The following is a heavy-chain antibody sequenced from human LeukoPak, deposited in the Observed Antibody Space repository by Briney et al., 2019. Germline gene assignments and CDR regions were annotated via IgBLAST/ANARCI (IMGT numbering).Heavy chain of an antibody. J-gene: IGHJ6*02. Sequence: ASVKVSCKASGYTFTSYYMHWVQQAPGQGLEWMGIINPSGGSTSYAQKFQGRVTMTRDTSTSTVYMELSSLRSEDTAVYYCAREEKQQLVQPYYYYGMDVWGQGTTVTVSS. D-gene: IGHD6-13*01. CDR3: AREEKQQLVQPYYYYGMDV. CDR2: INPSGGST. V-gene: IGHV1-46*01. CDR1: GYTFTSYY.